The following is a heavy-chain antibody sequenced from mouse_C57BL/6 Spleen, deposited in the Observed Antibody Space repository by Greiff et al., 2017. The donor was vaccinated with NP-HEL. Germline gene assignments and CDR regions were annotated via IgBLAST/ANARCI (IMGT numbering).Heavy chain of an antibody. CDR2: INPSTGGT. D-gene: IGHD2-4*01. Sequence: EVQLQQSGPELVKPGASVKISCKASGYSFTSYYMNWVKQSPEKSLEWIGEINPSTGGTTYNQKFKAKATLTVDKSSSTAYMQLKSLTSEDSAVYYCARYYDYDEGFAYWGQGTLVTVSA. CDR3: ARYYDYDEGFAY. V-gene: IGHV1-42*01. CDR1: GYSFTSYY. J-gene: IGHJ3*01.